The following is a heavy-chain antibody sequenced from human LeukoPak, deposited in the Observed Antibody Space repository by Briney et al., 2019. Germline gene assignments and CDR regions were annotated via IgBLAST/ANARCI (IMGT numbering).Heavy chain of an antibody. D-gene: IGHD3-10*01. J-gene: IGHJ3*02. V-gene: IGHV4-4*07. CDR3: ARDYYYGSGSYWVASDI. CDR2: IYTSGST. Sequence: SETLSLTCTVSGGSISSYYWSWIRQPAGKGLEWIGRIYTSGSTNYNPSLKSRVTMSVDTSKNQFSLKLSSVTAADTAVYYCARDYYYGSGSYWVASDIWGQGTMVTVSS. CDR1: GGSISSYY.